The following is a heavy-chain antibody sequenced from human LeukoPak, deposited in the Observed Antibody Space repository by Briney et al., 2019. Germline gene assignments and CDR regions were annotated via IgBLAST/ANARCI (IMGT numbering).Heavy chain of an antibody. D-gene: IGHD2-21*01. CDR1: GGSISSGGYS. J-gene: IGHJ4*02. CDR3: ASGTYSFGY. CDR2: IYHSGST. V-gene: IGHV4-30-2*01. Sequence: SETLSLTCAVSGGSISSGGYSWSWIRQPPGKGLEWIGYIYHSGSTYYNPSLKSRVTISVDRSKNQFSLKLSSVTAADTAVYYCASGTYSFGYWGQGTLVTVSS.